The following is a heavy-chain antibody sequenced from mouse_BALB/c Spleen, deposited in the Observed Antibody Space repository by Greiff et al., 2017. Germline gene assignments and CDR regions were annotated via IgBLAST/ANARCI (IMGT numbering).Heavy chain of an antibody. CDR1: GFSLTGYG. V-gene: IGHV2-6-7*01. D-gene: IGHD2-1*01. J-gene: IGHJ1*01. CDR3: ARGGIYYGNYWYFDV. CDR2: IWGDGST. Sequence: VKLMESGPGLVAPSQSLSITCTVSGFSLTGYGVNWVRQPPGKGLEWLGMIWGDGSTDYNSALKSRLSISKDNSKSQVFLKMNSLQTDDTARYYCARGGIYYGNYWYFDVWGAGTTVTVSS.